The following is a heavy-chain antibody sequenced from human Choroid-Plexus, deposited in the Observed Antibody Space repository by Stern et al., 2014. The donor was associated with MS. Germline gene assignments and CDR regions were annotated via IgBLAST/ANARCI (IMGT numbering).Heavy chain of an antibody. D-gene: IGHD6-19*01. J-gene: IGHJ1*01. V-gene: IGHV3-23*01. Sequence: EVQLWEYGGGLVQPGGSLRLSCAASGFSFSPYAMSWVRQPPGPGLQWVSVISRRGGPTYYAHSVKGRFTISRDNSKNTLYLQMDSLRADDTAVYYCAKWPHHIAVAGTRYFQHWGQGTLVTVSS. CDR3: AKWPHHIAVAGTRYFQH. CDR2: ISRRGGPT. CDR1: GFSFSPYA.